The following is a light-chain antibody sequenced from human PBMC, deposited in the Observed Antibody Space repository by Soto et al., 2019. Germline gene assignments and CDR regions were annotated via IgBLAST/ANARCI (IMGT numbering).Light chain of an antibody. CDR1: SSDIGGSKY. CDR2: EVT. Sequence: QSALTQPASLSGSPGQLITISCTGTSSDIGGSKYVSWYQQHPGKAPKLMIYEVTYRPSGVSDRFSGSKSGNTASLTVSGLQAEDEADYYCSSYTSSGTLYVFGTGTKVTVL. CDR3: SSYTSSGTLYV. V-gene: IGLV2-14*01. J-gene: IGLJ1*01.